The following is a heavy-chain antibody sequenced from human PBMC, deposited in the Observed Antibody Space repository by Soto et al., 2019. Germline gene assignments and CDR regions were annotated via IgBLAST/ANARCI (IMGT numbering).Heavy chain of an antibody. J-gene: IGHJ6*02. CDR3: ASDNLITYGMDV. CDR2: INAYNGNT. D-gene: IGHD3-22*01. V-gene: IGHV1-18*04. CDR1: GYTFTGYY. Sequence: ASVKVSCKASGYTFTGYYMHWVRQAPGQGLEWMGWINAYNGNTNYAQKIQGRVTMTTDTSTSTAYMELRSLRSDDTAVYYCASDNLITYGMDVWGQGTTVTVSS.